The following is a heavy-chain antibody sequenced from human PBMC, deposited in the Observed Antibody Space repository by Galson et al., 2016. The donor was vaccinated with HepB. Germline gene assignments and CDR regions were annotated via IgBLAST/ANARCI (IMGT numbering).Heavy chain of an antibody. CDR2: ITHTTYTI. D-gene: IGHD1-26*01. CDR3: AVGGHVDY. Sequence: SLRLSCAASGFTFSSYSMNWVRQAPGKGLEWVSHITHTTYTIYYADSVKGRFTISRDNAKNSLYLQMNSLRVDDTAVYYCAVGGHVDYCGQGTLVTVSS. CDR1: GFTFSSYS. V-gene: IGHV3-48*01. J-gene: IGHJ4*02.